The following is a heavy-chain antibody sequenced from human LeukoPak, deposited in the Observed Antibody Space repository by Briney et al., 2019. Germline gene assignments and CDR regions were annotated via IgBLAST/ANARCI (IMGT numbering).Heavy chain of an antibody. V-gene: IGHV4-59*08. CDR2: IFYSGHT. CDR1: GGSIDNYS. J-gene: IGHJ5*02. Sequence: SETLSLTCTVSGGSIDNYSWSWIRQPPGQGLEWIGYIFYSGHTNYNPSLKSRVTISVDTSKNQFSLKLSSVTAADTAVYYCAGHARDPNWFDPWGQGTLVTVSS. CDR3: AGHARDPNWFDP. D-gene: IGHD3-10*01.